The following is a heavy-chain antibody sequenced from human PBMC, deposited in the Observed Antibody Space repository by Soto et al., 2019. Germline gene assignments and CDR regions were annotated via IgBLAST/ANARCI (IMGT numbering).Heavy chain of an antibody. CDR3: ARSGSNGYYLDY. V-gene: IGHV1-18*01. J-gene: IGHJ4*02. D-gene: IGHD2-8*01. CDR1: GYTFTNYG. Sequence: ASVKVSCKASGYTFTNYGINWVRQAPGQGLEWMGWISAYNGNTNYAQKLQGRVTMTTDTSTSTAYMELRSLGSDDTAVYYCARSGSNGYYLDYWGQGTLVTVSS. CDR2: ISAYNGNT.